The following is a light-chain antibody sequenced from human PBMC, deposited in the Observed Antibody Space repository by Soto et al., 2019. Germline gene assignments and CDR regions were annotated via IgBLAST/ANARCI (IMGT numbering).Light chain of an antibody. Sequence: EIVMTQSPATLSVSPGERATLSCRASQSVSSNLAWYQQKPGQAPRLLMYGASTRATGIPARFSGSGSGTEFTLTISSLQSEDFSVYYCQQYNNWPQTFGQRTKVEIK. V-gene: IGKV3-15*01. J-gene: IGKJ1*01. CDR1: QSVSSN. CDR2: GAS. CDR3: QQYNNWPQT.